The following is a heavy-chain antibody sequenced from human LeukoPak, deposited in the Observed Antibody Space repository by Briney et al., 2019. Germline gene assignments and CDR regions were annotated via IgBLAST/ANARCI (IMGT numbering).Heavy chain of an antibody. Sequence: SETLSLTCAVYGGSFSGYYWSWIRQPPGKGLEWIGEINHSGSTNYNPSLKSRVTISVDTSKNQFSLKLSSVTAADTAVYYCARVPHHYDILTGYQPYYFDYWGQGTLVTVSS. V-gene: IGHV4-34*01. CDR2: INHSGST. J-gene: IGHJ4*02. D-gene: IGHD3-9*01. CDR1: GGSFSGYY. CDR3: ARVPHHYDILTGYQPYYFDY.